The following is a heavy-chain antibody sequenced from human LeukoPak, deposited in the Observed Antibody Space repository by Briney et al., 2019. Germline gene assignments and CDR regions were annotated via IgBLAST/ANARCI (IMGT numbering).Heavy chain of an antibody. V-gene: IGHV3-30*02. CDR1: GFTFSGYG. CDR3: ARDHLGAVAGTYFDY. CDR2: IRYDERNK. Sequence: GGSLRLSCAASGFTFSGYGMQWLRPAPGKGREGVTFIRYDERNKYYAHSVKGRFTISRDNSKNTLYLQMNSLRAEDTAVYYCARDHLGAVAGTYFDYWGQGTLVTVSS. J-gene: IGHJ4*02. D-gene: IGHD6-19*01.